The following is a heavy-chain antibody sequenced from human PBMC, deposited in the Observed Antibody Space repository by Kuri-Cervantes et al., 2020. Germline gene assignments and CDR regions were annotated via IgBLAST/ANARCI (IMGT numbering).Heavy chain of an antibody. J-gene: IGHJ6*02. D-gene: IGHD6-19*01. V-gene: IGHV1-69*13. CDR2: IIPIFGTA. CDR3: ARQLYIAVAGNYYGMDV. Sequence: SVKVSCKASGGTFSSYAISWVRQAPGQGLEWMGGIIPIFGTANYAQKFQGRVTITADESTSTAYMERSSLRSEDTAVYYCARQLYIAVAGNYYGMDVWGQGTTVTVSS. CDR1: GGTFSSYA.